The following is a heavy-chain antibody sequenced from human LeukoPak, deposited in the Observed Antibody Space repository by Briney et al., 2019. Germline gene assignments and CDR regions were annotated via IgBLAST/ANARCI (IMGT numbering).Heavy chain of an antibody. CDR1: GYTFTSYG. Sequence: GASVKVSCKASGYTFTSYGISWVRQAPGQGLEWVGWISAYNGNTNYAQKLQGRVTMTTDTSTSTDYMALRSLRSDDTAVYYCARAPYCSSTSCYEDAFDIWGQGTMVTVFS. V-gene: IGHV1-18*01. D-gene: IGHD2-2*01. CDR2: ISAYNGNT. CDR3: ARAPYCSSTSCYEDAFDI. J-gene: IGHJ3*02.